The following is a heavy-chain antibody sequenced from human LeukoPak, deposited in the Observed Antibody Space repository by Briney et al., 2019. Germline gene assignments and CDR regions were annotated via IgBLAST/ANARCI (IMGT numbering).Heavy chain of an antibody. CDR2: IKQDGSEK. D-gene: IGHD7-27*01. J-gene: IGHJ2*01. V-gene: IGHV3-7*01. CDR1: GFTFSSYA. Sequence: GGSLRLSCAASGFTFSSYAMSWVRQAPGKGLEWVAYIKQDGSEKEYVDSVKGRFTISRDNAKDSLFLQLNSLRAEDTAVYFCARNDWGLGSFWYFTLWGRGTLVTVSS. CDR3: ARNDWGLGSFWYFTL.